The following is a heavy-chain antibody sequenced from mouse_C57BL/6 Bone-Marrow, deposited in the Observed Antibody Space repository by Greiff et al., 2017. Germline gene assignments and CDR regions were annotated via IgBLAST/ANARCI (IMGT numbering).Heavy chain of an antibody. Sequence: QVQLKQSGAELARPGASVKLSCKASGYTFTSYGISWVKQRTGQGLEWIGEIYPRSGNTYYNEKFKGKAPLTAAKSSSTAYMELRSLTSEDSAVYFCARRGGSSLFAYWGQGTLVTVSA. CDR3: ARRGGSSLFAY. CDR1: GYTFTSYG. V-gene: IGHV1-81*01. D-gene: IGHD1-1*01. J-gene: IGHJ3*01. CDR2: IYPRSGNT.